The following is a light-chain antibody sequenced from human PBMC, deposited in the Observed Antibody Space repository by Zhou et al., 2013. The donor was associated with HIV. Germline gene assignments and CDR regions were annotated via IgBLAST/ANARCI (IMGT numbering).Light chain of an antibody. CDR2: AAS. J-gene: IGKJ5*01. Sequence: IQLTQSPSSLSASVGDRVTITCRASQGINSALAWYQQKPGKAPKVVISAASTLQSGVPSRFSGSGSGTDFTLTISSLQPEDFATYYCQHLNRYVSITFGQGTRLEIK. CDR3: QHLNRYVSIT. CDR1: QGINSA. V-gene: IGKV1-9*01.